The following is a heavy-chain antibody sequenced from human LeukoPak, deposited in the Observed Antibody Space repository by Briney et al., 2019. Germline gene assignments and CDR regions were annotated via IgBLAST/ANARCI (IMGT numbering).Heavy chain of an antibody. V-gene: IGHV3-33*01. Sequence: PGGALRLFCAASGFIFSSYGMLWVRQAPGKGLEGVAVIWYDGSKKYYADSVKGRFNISRDNSKNTLYLQMNSLRAEDTAVYYCARGRDLGYCSSTSCPYYFDYWGQGTLVTVSS. CDR3: ARGRDLGYCSSTSCPYYFDY. D-gene: IGHD2-2*01. J-gene: IGHJ4*02. CDR1: GFIFSSYG. CDR2: IWYDGSKK.